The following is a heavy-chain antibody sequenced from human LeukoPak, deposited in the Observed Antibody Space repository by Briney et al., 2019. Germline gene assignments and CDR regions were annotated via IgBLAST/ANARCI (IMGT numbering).Heavy chain of an antibody. CDR1: GVSVSSGSYY. CDR3: AREKRAVAGFYFDY. CDR2: IYYSGST. Sequence: PSETLSLTCTVSGVSVSSGSYYWGWIRQPPGKGLEWIGYIYYSGSTNYNPSLKSRVTMSVDTSKNQFSLKLSSVTAADTAVYYCAREKRAVAGFYFDYWGQGTLVTVSS. V-gene: IGHV4-61*01. J-gene: IGHJ4*02. D-gene: IGHD6-19*01.